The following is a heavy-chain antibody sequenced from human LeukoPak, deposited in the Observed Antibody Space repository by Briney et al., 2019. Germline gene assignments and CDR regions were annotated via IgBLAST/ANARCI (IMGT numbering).Heavy chain of an antibody. V-gene: IGHV3-30*02. J-gene: IGHJ6*03. D-gene: IGHD3-10*01. CDR2: IWYDGSNK. Sequence: PGGSLRLSCAASGFTFSNYGMHWVRQAPGKGLEWVAVIWYDGSNKYYADSVKGRFTISRDNSMNALYLQMNSLRAEDTAVYYCAKGVGGSANYYYMDVWGKGTTVTVSS. CDR3: AKGVGGSANYYYMDV. CDR1: GFTFSNYG.